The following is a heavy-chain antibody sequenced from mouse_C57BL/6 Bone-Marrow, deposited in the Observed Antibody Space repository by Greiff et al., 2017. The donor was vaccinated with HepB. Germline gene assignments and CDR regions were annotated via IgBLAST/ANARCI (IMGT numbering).Heavy chain of an antibody. CDR2: INPNNGGT. D-gene: IGHD2-1*01. CDR3: ARGTSNYGNYGWYSDV. V-gene: IGHV1-18*01. J-gene: IGHJ1*03. CDR1: GYTFTDYN. Sequence: VQLQQSGPELVKPGASVKIPCKASGYTFTDYNMDWVKQSHGKSLEWIGDINPNNGGTIYNQKFKGKATLTVDKSSSTAYMELRSLTSEDTAVYYCARGTSNYGNYGWYSDVWGTGTTVTVSS.